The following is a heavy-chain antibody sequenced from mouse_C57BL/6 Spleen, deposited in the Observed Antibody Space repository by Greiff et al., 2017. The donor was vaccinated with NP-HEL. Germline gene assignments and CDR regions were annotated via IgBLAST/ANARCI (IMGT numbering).Heavy chain of an antibody. Sequence: QVQLQQPGTELVKPGASVKLSCKASGYTFTSYWMHWVKQRPGQGLEWNGNINPSNGGTNYNEKFKSKATLTVDKSSSTAYMQFSSLTSEDSAVYYCASDSNYYGYFDYWGQGTTLTVSS. CDR2: INPSNGGT. CDR1: GYTFTSYW. V-gene: IGHV1-53*01. D-gene: IGHD1-1*01. CDR3: ASDSNYYGYFDY. J-gene: IGHJ2*01.